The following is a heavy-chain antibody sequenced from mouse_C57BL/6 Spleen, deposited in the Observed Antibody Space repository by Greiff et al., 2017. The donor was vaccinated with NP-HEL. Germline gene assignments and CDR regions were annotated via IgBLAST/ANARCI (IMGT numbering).Heavy chain of an antibody. CDR2: IYPGSGST. Sequence: QVHVKQSGAELVKPGASVKMSCKASGYTFTSYWITWVKQRPGQGLEWIGDIYPGSGSTNYNEKFKSKATLTVDTSSSTAYMQLSSLTSEDSAVYYCARVGHGAWFAYWGQGTLVTVSA. V-gene: IGHV1-55*01. CDR1: GYTFTSYW. J-gene: IGHJ3*01. D-gene: IGHD3-3*01. CDR3: ARVGHGAWFAY.